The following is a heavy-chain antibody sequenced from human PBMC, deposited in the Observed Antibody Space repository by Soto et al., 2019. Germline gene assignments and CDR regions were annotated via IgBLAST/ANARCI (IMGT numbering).Heavy chain of an antibody. D-gene: IGHD2-21*01. J-gene: IGHJ6*03. CDR1: GGSFSGYD. Sequence: PSETLSLTCAVYGGSFSGYDWSWILQPPGKKLEKIGEINHSGSTNYNPSLKSQVTISVDTSKNQFSLKLSSVTAADTAVYYCARARNCGGDCYSDRTRFYYYMDVWGKGTTVTVSS. CDR2: INHSGST. CDR3: ARARNCGGDCYSDRTRFYYYMDV. V-gene: IGHV4-34*01.